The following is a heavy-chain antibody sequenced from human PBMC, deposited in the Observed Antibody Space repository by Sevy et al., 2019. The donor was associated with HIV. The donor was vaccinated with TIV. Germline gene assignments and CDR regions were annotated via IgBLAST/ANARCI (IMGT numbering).Heavy chain of an antibody. D-gene: IGHD1-1*01. CDR3: VRSMATTRNLFDY. Sequence: ASVKISCKASGYTFTSYAMNWVRQAPGQGLEWMGWINTNTGNPTYAQGFTGRFVFSLDTSVSTAYLQISSLKAEDTAVYYCVRSMATTRNLFDYWGQGTLVTVSS. J-gene: IGHJ4*02. CDR1: GYTFTSYA. V-gene: IGHV7-4-1*02. CDR2: INTNTGNP.